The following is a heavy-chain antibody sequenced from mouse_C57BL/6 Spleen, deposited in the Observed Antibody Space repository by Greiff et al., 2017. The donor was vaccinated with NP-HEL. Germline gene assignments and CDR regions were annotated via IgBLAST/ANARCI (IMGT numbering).Heavy chain of an antibody. D-gene: IGHD1-1*01. J-gene: IGHJ4*01. CDR2: IDPANGNT. Sequence: VQLQQSVAELVRPGASVKLSCTASGFNIKNTYMHWVKQRPEQGLEWIGRIDPANGNTKYAPKFQGKATITADTSSNTAYLQLSSLTSEDTAIYYCARSKNYGSSPYYYAMDYWGQGTSVTVSS. V-gene: IGHV14-3*01. CDR1: GFNIKNTY. CDR3: ARSKNYGSSPYYYAMDY.